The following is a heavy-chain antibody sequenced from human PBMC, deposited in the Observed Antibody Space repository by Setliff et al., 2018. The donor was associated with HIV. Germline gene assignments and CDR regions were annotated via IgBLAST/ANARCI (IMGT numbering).Heavy chain of an antibody. Sequence: PSETLSLTCTVSGGSISSYYWTWIRQPPGKGLEWIGYIYYSGSTNYNPSLKSRVTISVDTSKNQFSLKLSSVTAADTAVYYCAREGLAVAGLNWFDPWGQGTRVTVSS. CDR3: AREGLAVAGLNWFDP. J-gene: IGHJ5*02. CDR2: IYYSGST. V-gene: IGHV4-59*01. CDR1: GGSISSYY. D-gene: IGHD6-19*01.